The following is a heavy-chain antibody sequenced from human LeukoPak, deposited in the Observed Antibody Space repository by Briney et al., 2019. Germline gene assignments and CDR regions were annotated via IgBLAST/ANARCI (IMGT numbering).Heavy chain of an antibody. CDR3: ARDIVIVTYWFDP. J-gene: IGHJ5*02. CDR2: INPNSGGT. CDR1: GYTFTGYY. Sequence: ASVKVSCKASGYTFTGYYMHWVRQAPGQGLEWMGWINPNSGGTNYAQKFQGRVTMTRDTSISTADMELSRLRSDDTAVYYCARDIVIVTYWFDPWGQGTLVTVSS. V-gene: IGHV1-2*02. D-gene: IGHD3-16*02.